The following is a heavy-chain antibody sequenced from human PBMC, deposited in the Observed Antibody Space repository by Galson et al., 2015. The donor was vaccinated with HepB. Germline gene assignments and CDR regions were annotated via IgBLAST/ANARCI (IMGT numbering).Heavy chain of an antibody. V-gene: IGHV3-30*04. J-gene: IGHJ3*02. D-gene: IGHD3-10*01. CDR3: AATMVRGVAPDAFDI. CDR1: GFTFSSYA. Sequence: SLRLSCAASGFTFSSYAMHWVRQAPGKGLEWVAVISYDGSNKYYADSVKGRFTISRDNSKNTLYLQMNSLRAEDTAVYYCAATMVRGVAPDAFDIWGQGTMVTVSS. CDR2: ISYDGSNK.